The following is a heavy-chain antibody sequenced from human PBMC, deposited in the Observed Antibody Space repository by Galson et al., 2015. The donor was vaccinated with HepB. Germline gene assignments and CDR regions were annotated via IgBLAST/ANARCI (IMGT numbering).Heavy chain of an antibody. CDR2: ISSSSSYI. V-gene: IGHV3-21*01. CDR3: ARADRAYYYYMDV. D-gene: IGHD1-14*01. Sequence: SLRLSCAASGFTFSSYSMNWVRQAPGKGLEWVSSISSSSSYIYYADSVKGRFTISRDNAKNSLYLQMNSLRAEDTAVYYCARADRAYYYYMDVWSKGTTVTVSS. J-gene: IGHJ6*03. CDR1: GFTFSSYS.